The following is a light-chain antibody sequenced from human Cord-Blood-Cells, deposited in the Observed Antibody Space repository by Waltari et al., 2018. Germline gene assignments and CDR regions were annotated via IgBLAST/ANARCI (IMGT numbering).Light chain of an antibody. J-gene: IGLJ3*02. CDR2: GKN. CDR1: SLRSYY. V-gene: IGLV3-19*01. Sequence: SSELTQDPAVSVALGQTVRITCQGDSLRSYYESWYQQKPGQAPVLVIYGKNNRTSGIPDRFSGSSSGNTASLTITGAQAEDEADYYCNSRDSSGNHQVFGGGTKLTVL. CDR3: NSRDSSGNHQV.